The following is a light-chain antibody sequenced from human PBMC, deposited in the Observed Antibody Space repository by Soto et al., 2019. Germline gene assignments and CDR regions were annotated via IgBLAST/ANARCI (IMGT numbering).Light chain of an antibody. V-gene: IGLV2-23*01. CDR2: EGS. J-gene: IGLJ3*02. CDR3: CSYAGSMTLV. Sequence: QSALTQPASVSGSPGQSITISCTGTSSDVGSYNLVSWYQQPPGKAPKLMIYEGSKRPSGVSNRFSGSKSGNTASLTISGLQAEDEADYYCCSYAGSMTLVCGGGTKVTVL. CDR1: SSDVGSYNL.